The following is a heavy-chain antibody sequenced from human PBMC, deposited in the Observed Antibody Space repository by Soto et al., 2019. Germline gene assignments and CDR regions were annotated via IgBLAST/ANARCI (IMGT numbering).Heavy chain of an antibody. Sequence: PSETLSLTCTVSGGSISSGGYYWSLILQHPWKGLEWIGYIYYSGSTYYNPSLKSRVTISVDTSKNQFSLKLSSVTAADTAVYYCARDTGYSYGYRDEASGNWFDPWGQGTLVTVSS. CDR2: IYYSGST. J-gene: IGHJ5*02. V-gene: IGHV4-31*03. CDR1: GGSISSGGYY. CDR3: ARDTGYSYGYRDEASGNWFDP. D-gene: IGHD5-18*01.